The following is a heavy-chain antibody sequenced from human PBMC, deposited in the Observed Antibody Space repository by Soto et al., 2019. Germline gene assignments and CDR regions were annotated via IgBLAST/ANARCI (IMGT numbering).Heavy chain of an antibody. CDR3: AKDLRGYSYGDGGDAFDI. CDR1: GFTFSSYG. D-gene: IGHD5-18*01. CDR2: ISYDGSNK. Sequence: QVQLVESGGGMVQPGRSLRLSCAASGFTFSSYGMHWVRQAPGKRLEWVAVISYDGSNKYYADSVKGRFTISRDNSKNTLYLQMNSLRAEDTAVYYCAKDLRGYSYGDGGDAFDIWGQGTIVIVSS. V-gene: IGHV3-30*18. J-gene: IGHJ3*02.